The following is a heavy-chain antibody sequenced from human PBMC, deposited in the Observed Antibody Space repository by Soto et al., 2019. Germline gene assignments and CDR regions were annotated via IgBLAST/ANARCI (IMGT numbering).Heavy chain of an antibody. CDR2: ISGSGDTT. J-gene: IGHJ6*02. Sequence: EVQLLESGGSLVQPGGSLRLSCAASGFTFSSYAMSWVRQAPGKGLEWVSAISGSGDTTYYADSVKGRFTISRDNSKNTLYLQMDSLGADDTALYYCARYLPTPRSGTIYNGMDVWGQGTSVTVSS. D-gene: IGHD1-1*01. CDR3: ARYLPTPRSGTIYNGMDV. CDR1: GFTFSSYA. V-gene: IGHV3-23*01.